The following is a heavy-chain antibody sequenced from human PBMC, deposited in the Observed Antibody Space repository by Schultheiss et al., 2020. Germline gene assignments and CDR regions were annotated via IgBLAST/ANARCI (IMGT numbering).Heavy chain of an antibody. D-gene: IGHD1-7*01. CDR2: IWYDGSNK. CDR1: GFTFSSYG. Sequence: GGSLRLSCAASGFTFSSYGMHWVRQAPGKGLEWVAVIWYDGSNKYYADSVKGRFTISRDNAKNSLYLQMNSLRDEDTAVYYCARDLEYNWNYVVGIDYYGMDVWGQGTTVTVSS. CDR3: ARDLEYNWNYVVGIDYYGMDV. J-gene: IGHJ6*02. V-gene: IGHV3-33*08.